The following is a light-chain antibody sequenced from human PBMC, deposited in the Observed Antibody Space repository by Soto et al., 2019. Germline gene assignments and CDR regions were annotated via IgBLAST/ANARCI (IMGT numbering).Light chain of an antibody. V-gene: IGLV1-40*01. CDR1: SSNIGAGYE. J-gene: IGLJ1*01. CDR2: ENN. CDR3: QSYDSSLSGYV. Sequence: QSVLTQPPSVSEAPGQRVTISCTGSSSNIGAGYEAHWYQQVPGTAPKLLIYENNKRPSGVPDRFSGSKSGTSASLAITGLQAEDEAEYDCQSYDSSLSGYVFGTGTKLTVL.